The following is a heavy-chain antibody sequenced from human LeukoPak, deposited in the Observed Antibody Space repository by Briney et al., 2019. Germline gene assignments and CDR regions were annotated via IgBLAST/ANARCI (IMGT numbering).Heavy chain of an antibody. CDR3: ARVGANYYDSSGYPYYFDY. V-gene: IGHV4-59*01. CDR2: IYYSGST. Sequence: SETLSLTCTVSGGSISSYHWSWIRQPPGKGLEWIGHIYYSGSTNYNPSLKSRVTISVDTSKNQFSLKLSSVTAADTAVYYCARVGANYYDSSGYPYYFDYWGQGTLVTVSS. J-gene: IGHJ4*02. CDR1: GGSISSYH. D-gene: IGHD3-22*01.